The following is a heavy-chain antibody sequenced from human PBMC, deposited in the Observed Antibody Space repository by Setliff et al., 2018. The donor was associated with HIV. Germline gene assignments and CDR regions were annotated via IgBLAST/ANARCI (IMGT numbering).Heavy chain of an antibody. V-gene: IGHV3-7*05. D-gene: IGHD3-16*01. CDR2: IKQDGSKA. CDR1: GFTFSSYW. CDR3: AKDNDYV. Sequence: GGSLRLSCAASGFTFSSYWMSWVRQAPGKGLEWVADIKQDGSKAYYMDSVKGRFTISRDNPKNSLYLQMTSLRAEDTAVYYCAKDNDYVWGKGTTVTVSS. J-gene: IGHJ6*01.